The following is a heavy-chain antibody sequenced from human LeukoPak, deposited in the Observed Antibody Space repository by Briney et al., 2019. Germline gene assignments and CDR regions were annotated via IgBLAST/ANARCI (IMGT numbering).Heavy chain of an antibody. V-gene: IGHV3-23*01. J-gene: IGHJ4*02. CDR2: ILGSGGST. CDR1: GFTFSNYA. D-gene: IGHD3-9*01. Sequence: GASLRLSCAASGFTFSNYAMSWVRQAPGKGLEWVSAILGSGGSTYYADSVKGRYTVSRDNSKSTLYLQMNSLRAEDTALYYCAKWGDYDVLTGYYVPDYWGQGTLVTVSS. CDR3: AKWGDYDVLTGYYVPDY.